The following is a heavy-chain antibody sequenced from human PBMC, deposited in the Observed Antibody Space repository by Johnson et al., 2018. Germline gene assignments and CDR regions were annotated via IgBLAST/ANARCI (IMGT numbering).Heavy chain of an antibody. D-gene: IGHD3-10*01. CDR3: ARGFGLRGNHFYGMDG. CDR1: GFTFSSYS. CDR2: ISSSSMYT. J-gene: IGHJ6*02. V-gene: IGHV3-21*04. Sequence: VQLVESGGGLVKPGGSLRLSCVGSGFTFSSYSMNWVRQAPGKGLEWVSSISSSSMYTYYADSVKGRFTISRDNAKNSLFLQMKTLRAEDTAVYYCARGFGLRGNHFYGMDGWGQGTTVTVSS.